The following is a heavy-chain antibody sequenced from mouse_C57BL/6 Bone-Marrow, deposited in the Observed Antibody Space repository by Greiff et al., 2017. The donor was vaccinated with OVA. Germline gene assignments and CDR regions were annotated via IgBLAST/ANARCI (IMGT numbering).Heavy chain of an antibody. CDR1: GYTFTNYW. V-gene: IGHV1-59*01. CDR2: IAPSDSYI. Sequence: QVQLQQPGAELVRPGPSVKLSCKASGYTFTNYWMHWVKQRPRQGLEWIGVIAPSDSYINYNQKFKGRATLTVDTSSSTAYMHLSSLTSEDSAVYYCAHYGSRLYLHYWGQGTSLTVSS. CDR3: AHYGSRLYLHY. J-gene: IGHJ2*02. D-gene: IGHD1-1*01.